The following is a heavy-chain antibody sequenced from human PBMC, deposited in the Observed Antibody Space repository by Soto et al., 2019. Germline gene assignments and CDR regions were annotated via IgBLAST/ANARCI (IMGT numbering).Heavy chain of an antibody. CDR3: ARRYYYGSGSHYYFDY. CDR1: GGTFSSYA. Sequence: SVKVSCKASGGTFSSYAISWVRQAPGQGLEWMGGIIPIFGTANYAQKFQGRVTITADESTSTAYMELSSLRSEDTAVYYCARRYYYGSGSHYYFDYWGQGTLVTVSS. CDR2: IIPIFGTA. J-gene: IGHJ4*02. V-gene: IGHV1-69*13. D-gene: IGHD3-10*01.